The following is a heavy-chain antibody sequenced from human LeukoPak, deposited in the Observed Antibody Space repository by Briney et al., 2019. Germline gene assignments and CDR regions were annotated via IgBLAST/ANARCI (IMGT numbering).Heavy chain of an antibody. CDR2: ISYSGSNE. CDR3: ARTSTDP. CDR1: RFTFSSYG. V-gene: IGHV3-30*03. J-gene: IGHJ5*02. Sequence: LTGGSLRLSCAASRFTFSSYGMSWVRQAPGKGLEWVAIISYSGSNEYYADSVKGLFTISRDNSKNELYLQKNSLRAEDTAVYYCARTSTDPWGQGTLVTVSS.